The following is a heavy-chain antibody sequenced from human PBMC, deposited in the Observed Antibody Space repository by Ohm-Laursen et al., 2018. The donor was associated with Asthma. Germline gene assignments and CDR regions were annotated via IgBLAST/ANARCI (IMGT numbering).Heavy chain of an antibody. J-gene: IGHJ4*02. V-gene: IGHV4-30-4*01. D-gene: IGHD3/OR15-3a*01. CDR1: GGSIGSDDYY. CDR2: IYHSVST. Sequence: TLSLTCTVSGGSIGSDDYYWSWIRQPPGKGLEWIGYIYHSVSTYYSPSLKSRVTISVDTSKNQFSLKLSSVTAADTAVYYCARGTGDPGEIDYWGQGTLVTVSS. CDR3: ARGTGDPGEIDY.